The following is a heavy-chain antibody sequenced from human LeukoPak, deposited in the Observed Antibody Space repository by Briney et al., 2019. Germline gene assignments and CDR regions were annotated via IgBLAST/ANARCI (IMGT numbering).Heavy chain of an antibody. CDR1: GYTFTGYY. J-gene: IGHJ6*03. CDR2: INPNSGGT. Sequence: GASVKVSCKASGYTFTGYYMHWVRQAPGQGLEWMGCINPNSGGTNYAQKFQGRVTMTRDTSISTAYMELSRLRYDDTAVYYCARDLDYGENYYYYMDVWGKGTTVTVSS. D-gene: IGHD4-17*01. V-gene: IGHV1-2*02. CDR3: ARDLDYGENYYYYMDV.